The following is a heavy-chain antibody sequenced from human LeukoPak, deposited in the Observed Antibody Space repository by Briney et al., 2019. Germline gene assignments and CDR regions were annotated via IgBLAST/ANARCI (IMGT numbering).Heavy chain of an antibody. D-gene: IGHD3-9*01. CDR3: ASRAAQIQYFDWRGRYEYYYLDV. CDR1: GGSFSGYY. Sequence: SETLSLTCAVYGGSFSGYYWSWIRQPPGKELEWIGEVSHSGSTNYNPSLKSRVTMSIDTSKNQFSLKVRSVTAADTAVYYCASRAAQIQYFDWRGRYEYYYLDVWGKGATVTVSS. CDR2: VSHSGST. V-gene: IGHV4-34*01. J-gene: IGHJ6*03.